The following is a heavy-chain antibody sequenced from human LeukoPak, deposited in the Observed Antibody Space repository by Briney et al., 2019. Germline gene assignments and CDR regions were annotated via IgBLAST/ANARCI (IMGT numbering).Heavy chain of an antibody. CDR2: IYYSGST. CDR1: GGSISSSAYN. CDR3: ARGNCGGDCCSDNYYYGMDV. Sequence: SETLSLTCTVSGGSISSSAYNWGWIRQPPGKGLEWIGSIYYSGSTYYNPSLKSRVTISVDTSKNHFSLKLSSVTAADTAVYYCARGNCGGDCCSDNYYYGMDVWGQGTTVTVSS. D-gene: IGHD2-21*02. J-gene: IGHJ6*02. V-gene: IGHV4-39*02.